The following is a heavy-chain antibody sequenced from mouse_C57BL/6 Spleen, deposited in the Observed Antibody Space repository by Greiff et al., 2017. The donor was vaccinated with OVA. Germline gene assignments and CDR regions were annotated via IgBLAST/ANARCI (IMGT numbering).Heavy chain of an antibody. CDR1: GFTFSDYG. D-gene: IGHD2-3*01. CDR3: ARQGDGYPYYAMDY. Sequence: EVMLVESGGGLVKPGGSLKLSCAASGFTFSDYGMHWVRQAPEKGLEWVAYISSGSSTIYYADTVKGRFTISRDNAKNTLFLQMTSLRSEDTAMDYCARQGDGYPYYAMDYWGQGTSVTVSS. J-gene: IGHJ4*01. V-gene: IGHV5-17*01. CDR2: ISSGSSTI.